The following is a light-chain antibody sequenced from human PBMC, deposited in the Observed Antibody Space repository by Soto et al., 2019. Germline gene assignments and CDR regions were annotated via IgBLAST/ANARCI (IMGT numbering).Light chain of an antibody. J-gene: IGLJ1*01. CDR3: TSYTTSSTLV. Sequence: QSVLTQPASVSGSPGQSITISCSGTRSDIGSYNYVAWYQQFPGKTPKILIYGVSNRPSGVSSRFSGSKSGNTASLTISGLQAEDEADYYCTSYTTSSTLVFGTGTKVTVL. CDR2: GVS. CDR1: RSDIGSYNY. V-gene: IGLV2-14*01.